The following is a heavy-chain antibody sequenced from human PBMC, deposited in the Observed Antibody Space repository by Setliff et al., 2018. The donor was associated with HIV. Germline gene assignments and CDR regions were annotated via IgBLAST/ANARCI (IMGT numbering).Heavy chain of an antibody. J-gene: IGHJ6*02. D-gene: IGHD3-16*01. CDR2: IIPNLGVA. CDR3: TSWGRDDYYYNCMDV. CDR1: GGTFSSYA. Sequence: ASVKVSCKASGGTFSSYAFRWVRQAPGQGLEWTGGIIPNLGVANYAQKFQGRVTITADESTSTAYMELCSLISEDTAVYYWTSWGRDDYYYNCMDVWGQGSTVTVSS. V-gene: IGHV1-69*10.